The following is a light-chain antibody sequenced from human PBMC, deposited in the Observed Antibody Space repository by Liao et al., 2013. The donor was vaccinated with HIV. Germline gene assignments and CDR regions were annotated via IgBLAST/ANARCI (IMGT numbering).Light chain of an antibody. CDR3: QVWDGDFAV. Sequence: SYELTQPPSVSMAPGKTARITCGGNNIGEKSVHWYQQKPGQAPVLVITYDSDRPSGIPERFSGSNSGNTATLTITRVEAGDEADYYCQVWDGDFAVFGGGTKLDRP. V-gene: IGLV3-21*04. CDR1: NIGEKS. CDR2: YDS. J-gene: IGLJ2*01.